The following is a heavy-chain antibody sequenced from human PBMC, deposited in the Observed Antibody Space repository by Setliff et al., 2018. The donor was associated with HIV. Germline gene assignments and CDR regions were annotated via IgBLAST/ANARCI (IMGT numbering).Heavy chain of an antibody. J-gene: IGHJ4*02. CDR3: AQLGMVDDFDY. CDR1: GYSISGGHY. V-gene: IGHV4-38-2*02. D-gene: IGHD1-1*01. Sequence: SETLSLTCTVSGYSISGGHYWGWIRQPPGKGLEWIGTIYHSGSTYYNPSLKSRVTISVDTSKNHFSLKLRSVTAADTAVYYCAQLGMVDDFDYWGQGTLVTVSS. CDR2: IYHSGST.